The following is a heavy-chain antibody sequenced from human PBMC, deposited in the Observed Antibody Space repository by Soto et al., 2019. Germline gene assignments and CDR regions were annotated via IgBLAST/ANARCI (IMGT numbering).Heavy chain of an antibody. CDR2: IIPILGIA. CDR3: ARARWVVGATTDY. V-gene: IGHV1-69*02. CDR1: GGTFSSYT. D-gene: IGHD1-26*01. Sequence: QVQLVQSGAEVKKPGSSVKVSCKASGGTFSSYTISWVRQAPGQGLEWMGRIIPILGIANYAQKFQGRVTITADKSTSTAYMELSSLRSEDTAVYYCARARWVVGATTDYWGQGTLVTVSS. J-gene: IGHJ4*02.